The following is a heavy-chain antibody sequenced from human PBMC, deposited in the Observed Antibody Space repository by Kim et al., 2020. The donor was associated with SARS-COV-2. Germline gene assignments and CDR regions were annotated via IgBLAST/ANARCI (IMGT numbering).Heavy chain of an antibody. CDR3: ARGITIFGVVTNGMDV. CDR1: GGSISSGGYY. J-gene: IGHJ6*02. CDR2: IYYSGST. D-gene: IGHD3-3*01. V-gene: IGHV4-31*03. Sequence: SETLSLTCTVSGGSISSGGYYWSWIRQHPGKGLEWIGYIYYSGSTYYNPSLKSRDTISVDTSKNQFSLKLSSVTAADTAVYYCARGITIFGVVTNGMDVWVQGTTVPVSS.